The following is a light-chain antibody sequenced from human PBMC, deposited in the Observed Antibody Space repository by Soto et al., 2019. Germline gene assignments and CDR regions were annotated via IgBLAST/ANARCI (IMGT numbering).Light chain of an antibody. Sequence: KVMTQSPATLSVSPGERATLPCRASQSISSNLAWYQQKPGQAPRLLIYGASTRATGIPVRFSGSGSGTEFTLTISSLQSEDFAVYYCQQYNTWPPTWTFGQGTKVEIK. CDR1: QSISSN. J-gene: IGKJ1*01. CDR3: QQYNTWPPTWT. CDR2: GAS. V-gene: IGKV3-15*01.